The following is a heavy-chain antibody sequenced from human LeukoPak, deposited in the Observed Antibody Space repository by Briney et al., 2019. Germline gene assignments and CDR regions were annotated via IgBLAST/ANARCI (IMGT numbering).Heavy chain of an antibody. V-gene: IGHV1-69*13. D-gene: IGHD3-3*01. J-gene: IGHJ4*02. Sequence: ASVKVSCKASGGTFSSYAISWVRQAPGQGLEWMGGIIPIFGTANYAQKFQGRVTITADESTSTAYMELSSLRSDDTAVYYCARYGYDFWSGYLDYWGQGTLVTVSS. CDR2: IIPIFGTA. CDR3: ARYGYDFWSGYLDY. CDR1: GGTFSSYA.